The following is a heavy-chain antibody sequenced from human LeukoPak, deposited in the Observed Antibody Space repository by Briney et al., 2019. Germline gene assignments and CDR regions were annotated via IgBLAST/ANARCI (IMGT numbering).Heavy chain of an antibody. Sequence: PGGSLRLSCAASGFTFSSYVMHWVRQAPGKGLEWVAIISYDGSNEYYADSVKGRFTISRDNSKNTLYLQMNSLRAADTAVYYCARGGWTMIVWDYFDYWGQGTLVTVSS. J-gene: IGHJ4*02. V-gene: IGHV3-30*04. CDR3: ARGGWTMIVWDYFDY. D-gene: IGHD3-22*01. CDR2: ISYDGSNE. CDR1: GFTFSSYV.